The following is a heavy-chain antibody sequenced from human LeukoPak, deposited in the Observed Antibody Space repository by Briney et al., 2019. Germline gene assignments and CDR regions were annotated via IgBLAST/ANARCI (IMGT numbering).Heavy chain of an antibody. D-gene: IGHD2-8*01. V-gene: IGHV1-18*04. CDR2: ISAYNGNT. CDR1: GYTFTGYY. CDR3: ARDRYCTNGVCPVYYYYGMDV. J-gene: IGHJ6*02. Sequence: ASVKVSCKASGYTFTGYYMHWVRQAPGQGLEWMGWISAYNGNTNYAQKLQGRVTMTTDTSTSTAYMELRSLRSDDTAVYYCARDRYCTNGVCPVYYYYGMDVWGQGTTVTVSS.